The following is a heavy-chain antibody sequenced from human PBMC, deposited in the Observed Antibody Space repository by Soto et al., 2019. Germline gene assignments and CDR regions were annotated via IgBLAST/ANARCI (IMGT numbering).Heavy chain of an antibody. CDR3: ARITGRYYDSSGYYYAPVDY. V-gene: IGHV1-69*13. CDR2: IIPIFGTA. Sequence: SVKVSCKASGGTFSSYAISWVRQAPGQGLEWLGGIIPIFGTANYAQKFQGRVTITADESTSTAYMELSSLRSEDTAVYYCARITGRYYDSSGYYYAPVDYWGQGTLVTVSS. D-gene: IGHD3-22*01. CDR1: GGTFSSYA. J-gene: IGHJ4*02.